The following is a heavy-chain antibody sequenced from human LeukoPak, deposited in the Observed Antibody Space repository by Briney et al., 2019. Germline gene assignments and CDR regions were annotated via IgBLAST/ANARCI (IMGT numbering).Heavy chain of an antibody. D-gene: IGHD5-12*01. V-gene: IGHV1-46*01. CDR1: GYTFTSYY. Sequence: ASVKVSCKASGYTFTSYYMHWVRQAPGQGLEWMGIINPSGGSTSYARKSQGRVTMTRDMSTSTVYMELSSLRSEDTAVYYCAREVRATIIGIYYYYMDVWGKGTTVTVSS. J-gene: IGHJ6*03. CDR2: INPSGGST. CDR3: AREVRATIIGIYYYYMDV.